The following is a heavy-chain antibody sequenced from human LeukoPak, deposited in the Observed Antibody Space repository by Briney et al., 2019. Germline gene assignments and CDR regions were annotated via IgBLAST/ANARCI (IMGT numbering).Heavy chain of an antibody. J-gene: IGHJ4*02. CDR1: GFTFTNAW. Sequence: GGSLRLSCAASGFTFTNAWMNWVRQAPGKGLVWVGRIKSKADGETIDYAAPVKGRFTFSRDDSKNMLYLQMNSLKSEDTAVYYCSTLTSRGLSDSWGQGTLVTVSS. CDR3: STLTSRGLSDS. CDR2: IKSKADGETI. V-gene: IGHV3-15*07. D-gene: IGHD1-20*01.